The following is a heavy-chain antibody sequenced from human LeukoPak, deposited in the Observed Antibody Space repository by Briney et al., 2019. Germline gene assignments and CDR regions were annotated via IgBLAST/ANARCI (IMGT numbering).Heavy chain of an antibody. J-gene: IGHJ2*01. Sequence: PSETLSLTCTVSGGSISSGRYYWSWIRQPAGKGLEWIGRIYSSGSTNYNPSLKSRATISLDTSKNQFSLKLSSVTAADTAVYYCARQYSDILTGYHRGELYWYFDLWGRGTLVTVSS. CDR3: ARQYSDILTGYHRGELYWYFDL. CDR2: IYSSGST. D-gene: IGHD3-9*01. CDR1: GGSISSGRYY. V-gene: IGHV4-61*02.